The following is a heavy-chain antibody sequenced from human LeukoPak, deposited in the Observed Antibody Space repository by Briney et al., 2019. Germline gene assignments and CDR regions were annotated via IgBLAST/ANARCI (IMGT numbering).Heavy chain of an antibody. V-gene: IGHV3-48*04. J-gene: IGHJ4*02. CDR3: ARDANIAVAGTVSFDY. Sequence: GGSLRLSCAASGFTFSSYGMIWVRQAPGKGLEWISYISSSSNTIYYADSVKGRFTISRDNAKNSLYLQMNSLRAEDTAVYYCARDANIAVAGTVSFDYWGQGTLVTVSS. CDR2: ISSSSNTI. D-gene: IGHD6-19*01. CDR1: GFTFSSYG.